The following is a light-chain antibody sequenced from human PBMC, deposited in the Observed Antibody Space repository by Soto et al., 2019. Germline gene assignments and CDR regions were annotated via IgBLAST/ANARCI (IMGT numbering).Light chain of an antibody. CDR1: QSVNKH. CDR3: MQALQTSLT. V-gene: IGKV1-39*01. CDR2: AAS. J-gene: IGKJ4*01. Sequence: DIQMTQSPSSLSASVGDRITITCRASQSVNKHLNWYQQKPGKAPKVLIYAASSLQSGVPSRFSGSGSGTDFTLKISRVEAEDVGVYYCMQALQTSLTFGGGTKVEIK.